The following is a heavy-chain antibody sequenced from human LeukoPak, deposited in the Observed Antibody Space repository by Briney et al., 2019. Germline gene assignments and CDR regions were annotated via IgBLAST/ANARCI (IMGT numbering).Heavy chain of an antibody. CDR3: ARGTEYYYDSRGYCVDY. D-gene: IGHD3-22*01. J-gene: IGHJ4*02. V-gene: IGHV5-51*03. CDR2: IYPGDSDT. CDR1: GYSFTSYW. Sequence: GESLKISCKGSGYSFTSYWIGWVRQMPGKGLEWMGIIYPGDSDTRYSPSFQGQVTISADKSISTACLQWSSLKASDTAMYYCARGTEYYYDSRGYCVDYWGQGTLVTVSS.